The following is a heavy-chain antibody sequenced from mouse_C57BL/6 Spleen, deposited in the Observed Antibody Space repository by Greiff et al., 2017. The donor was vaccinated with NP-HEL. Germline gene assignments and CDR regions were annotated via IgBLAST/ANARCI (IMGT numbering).Heavy chain of an antibody. Sequence: QVQLKQSGAELMKPGASVKLSCKATGYTFTGYWIEWVKQRPGHGLEWIGEILPGSGSTNYNEKFKGKATFTADTSSNTAYKQLSSLTTEESAIYYCGRRWDYFDDWGQGTTLTVSS. CDR2: ILPGSGST. CDR1: GYTFTGYW. J-gene: IGHJ2*01. CDR3: GRRWDYFDD. V-gene: IGHV1-9*01. D-gene: IGHD4-1*01.